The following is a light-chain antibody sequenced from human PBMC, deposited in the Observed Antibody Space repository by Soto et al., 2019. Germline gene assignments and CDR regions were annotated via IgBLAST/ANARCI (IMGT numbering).Light chain of an antibody. CDR3: KSSAGSNNYV. Sequence: QSAGTQPASVSGSPGQSITISCTGTSSGIGGYDYVSWYQQRPGKAPKLMIYEVRYRPSGGSNRFSGSKSGNTASLPVSALQAADEADYFCKSSAGSNNYVFISGTKVTVL. CDR2: EVR. J-gene: IGLJ1*01. V-gene: IGLV2-14*01. CDR1: SSGIGGYDY.